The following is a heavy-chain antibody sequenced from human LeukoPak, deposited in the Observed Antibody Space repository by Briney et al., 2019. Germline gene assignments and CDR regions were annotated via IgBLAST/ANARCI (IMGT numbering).Heavy chain of an antibody. D-gene: IGHD3-22*01. Sequence: PSETLSLTCAVSGGSISTDYWSWIRQPPGKALEWIGYVHYSGTSNYNPSLKSRVTISLDTSKNQFSLKLSSVTAADTAVYYCARSDYYDSSGYYPKTPFDYWGQGTLVTVSS. CDR3: ARSDYYDSSGYYPKTPFDY. CDR2: VHYSGTS. CDR1: GGSISTDY. J-gene: IGHJ4*02. V-gene: IGHV4-59*01.